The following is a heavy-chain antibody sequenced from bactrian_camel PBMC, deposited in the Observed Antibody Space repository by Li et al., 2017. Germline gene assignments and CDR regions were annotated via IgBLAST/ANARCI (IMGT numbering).Heavy chain of an antibody. CDR2: IDSDGRT. V-gene: IGHV3S55*01. CDR1: GYPYSGYC. J-gene: IGHJ4*01. Sequence: QLVESGGGSVQAGGSLRLSCAVSGYPYSGYCMGWFRQAPGKEREGVATIDSDGRTTYADFVEGRFTVSRDNAKNTLYLQMNSLKPEVTAMYYCGSGQVRICITAGLPGSLTARGQGTQVTVS. CDR3: GSGQVRICITAGLPGSLTA. D-gene: IGHD5*01.